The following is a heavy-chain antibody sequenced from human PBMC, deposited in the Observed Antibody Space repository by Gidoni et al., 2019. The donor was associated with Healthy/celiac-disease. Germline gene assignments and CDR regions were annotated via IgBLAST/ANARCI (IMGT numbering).Heavy chain of an antibody. D-gene: IGHD4-17*01. Sequence: RLSCAASGFTFSSYGMHWVRQAPGKGLEWVAVIWYDGSNKYYADSVKGRFTISRDNSKNTLYLQMNSLRAEDTAVYYCAGKEPRYGDPNYYYYGMDVWGQGTTVTVSS. CDR2: IWYDGSNK. CDR3: AGKEPRYGDPNYYYYGMDV. V-gene: IGHV3-33*01. J-gene: IGHJ6*02. CDR1: GFTFSSYG.